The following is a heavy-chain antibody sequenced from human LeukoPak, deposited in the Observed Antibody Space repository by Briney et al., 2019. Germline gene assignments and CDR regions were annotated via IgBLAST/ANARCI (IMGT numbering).Heavy chain of an antibody. CDR1: GFTFDDYA. J-gene: IGHJ4*02. CDR2: ISWNSGSI. CDR3: ARDRYYGSGLFDY. Sequence: GGSLRLSCAASGFTFDDYAMHWVRQAPGKGLEWVSGISWNSGSIGYADSVKGRFTISRDNAENSLYLQMNSLRVEDTAVYYCARDRYYGSGLFDYWGQGTLVTVSS. D-gene: IGHD3-10*01. V-gene: IGHV3-9*01.